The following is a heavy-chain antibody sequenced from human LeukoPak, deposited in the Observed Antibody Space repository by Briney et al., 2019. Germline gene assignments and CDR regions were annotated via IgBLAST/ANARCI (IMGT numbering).Heavy chain of an antibody. Sequence: PGGSLRLSCAASGFAFSSYWMHWVRQAPGKGLVWVSRINSDGSSTSYADSVKGRFTISRDNAKNTLYLQMNSLRAEDTAVYYCAKARFYDYVWGSLDDAFDIWGQGTMVTVSS. V-gene: IGHV3-74*01. CDR2: INSDGSST. D-gene: IGHD3-16*01. J-gene: IGHJ3*02. CDR1: GFAFSSYW. CDR3: AKARFYDYVWGSLDDAFDI.